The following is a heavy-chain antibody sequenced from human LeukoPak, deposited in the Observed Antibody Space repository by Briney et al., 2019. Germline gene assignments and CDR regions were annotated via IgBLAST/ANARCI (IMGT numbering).Heavy chain of an antibody. Sequence: GGSLRLSCAASRFTLSNYWMSWVRQAPGKGLEWVANIKQDGSGTYYVDSVKGRFTISRDNAKNSLSLQMNSLRAEDTAVYYCARQRGSGCLDYWGQGTLVTVSS. V-gene: IGHV3-7*01. J-gene: IGHJ4*02. D-gene: IGHD6-19*01. CDR2: IKQDGSGT. CDR3: ARQRGSGCLDY. CDR1: RFTLSNYW.